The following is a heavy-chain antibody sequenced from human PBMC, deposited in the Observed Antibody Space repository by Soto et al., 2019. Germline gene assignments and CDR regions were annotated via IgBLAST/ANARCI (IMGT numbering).Heavy chain of an antibody. V-gene: IGHV1-69*06. D-gene: IGHD3-9*01. CDR2: IIPIFGTA. CDR3: ARASNYDILTGYSLRASHNWFDP. Sequence: QVQLVQSGAEVKKPGSSVKVSCKASGGTFSSYAISWVRQAPGQGLEWMGGIIPIFGTANYAQKFQGRVTITADKSTSKAYMQLSRLRSEDTAVYYCARASNYDILTGYSLRASHNWFDPWGQGTLVTVAS. CDR1: GGTFSSYA. J-gene: IGHJ5*02.